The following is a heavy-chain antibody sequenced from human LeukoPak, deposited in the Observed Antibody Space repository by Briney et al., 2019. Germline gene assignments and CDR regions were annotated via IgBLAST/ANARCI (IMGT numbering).Heavy chain of an antibody. CDR2: INPNSGGT. CDR1: GYTFTSYG. Sequence: ASVKVSCKASGYTFTSYGLSWVRQAPGQGLEWMGWINPNSGGTNYAQKFQGRVTMTRDTSISTAYMELSRLRSDDTAVYYCARERDSSSWYKEIDYWGQGTLVTVSS. J-gene: IGHJ4*02. CDR3: ARERDSSSWYKEIDY. V-gene: IGHV1-2*02. D-gene: IGHD6-13*01.